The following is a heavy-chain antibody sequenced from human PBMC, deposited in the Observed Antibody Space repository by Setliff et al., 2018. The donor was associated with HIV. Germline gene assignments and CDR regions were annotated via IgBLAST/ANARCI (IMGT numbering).Heavy chain of an antibody. J-gene: IGHJ4*02. Sequence: PSETLSLTCTVSGGSMSPYYWSWIRQPPGKGLEWIGYIFSSGSTNYNPSLKSRVTISVDTSKNQFSLRLSSVTAADTAMYYCARDSGGYNYGFAVGSFDYWGQGALVTVSS. CDR1: GGSMSPYY. CDR3: ARDSGGYNYGFAVGSFDY. CDR2: IFSSGST. D-gene: IGHD5-18*01. V-gene: IGHV4-4*09.